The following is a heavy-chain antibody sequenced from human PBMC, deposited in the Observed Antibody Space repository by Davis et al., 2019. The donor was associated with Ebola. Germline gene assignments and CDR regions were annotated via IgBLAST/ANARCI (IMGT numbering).Heavy chain of an antibody. CDR3: ASIGYSSGWYYWFDP. D-gene: IGHD6-19*01. V-gene: IGHV4-59*08. J-gene: IGHJ5*02. Sequence: PSETLSLTCTVSGGSISSYYWSWIRQPPGKGLEWIGYIYYSGSTNYNPSLKSRVTISVDTSKNQFSLKLSSVTAADTAVYYCASIGYSSGWYYWFDPWGQGTLVTVSS. CDR2: IYYSGST. CDR1: GGSISSYY.